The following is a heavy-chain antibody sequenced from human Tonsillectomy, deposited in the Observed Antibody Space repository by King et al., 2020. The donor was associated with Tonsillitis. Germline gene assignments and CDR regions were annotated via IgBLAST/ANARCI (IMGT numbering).Heavy chain of an antibody. Sequence: VQLVESGAEVKKPGSSVKFSCKVSGGIFDTYAFSWLRQTPGQGPEWVGGITPISGAAKYAQNFQGRVTITADRSSSTIYMELGSLTSEDTAVYYCARDLHCGGDCFFDYWGQGTLVTVSP. V-gene: IGHV1-69*06. D-gene: IGHD2-21*02. CDR1: GGIFDTYA. CDR3: ARDLHCGGDCFFDY. J-gene: IGHJ4*02. CDR2: ITPISGAA.